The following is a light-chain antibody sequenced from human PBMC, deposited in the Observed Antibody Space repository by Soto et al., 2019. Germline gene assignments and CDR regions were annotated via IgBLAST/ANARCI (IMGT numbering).Light chain of an antibody. CDR1: QSVGSI. V-gene: IGKV1-39*01. CDR3: QQSYSLPYT. CDR2: AAS. Sequence: DIQMTQSPSSLSASVGDRVTITCRASQSVGSILNWFQQKPGKAPKLLFYAASTLQSGAPSRFSGSGAGTDFTLIISSLQPEDFATYYCQQSYSLPYTFGQGTKLEI. J-gene: IGKJ2*01.